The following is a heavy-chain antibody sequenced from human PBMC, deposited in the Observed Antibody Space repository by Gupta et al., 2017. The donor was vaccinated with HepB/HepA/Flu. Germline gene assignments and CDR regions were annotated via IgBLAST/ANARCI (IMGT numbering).Heavy chain of an antibody. Sequence: HVQLVQSGAEVKSPGASVRVSCKASGYTFTSYGFTWVRQAPGQGLEWVGWISAYNGRTDYAQRLQGRVTLTTDTSTNTAYMELRSLRSDDTAVYYCGRWGPMYYYMDVWGKGTTVTVS. D-gene: IGHD2-2*01. CDR1: GYTFTSYG. CDR2: ISAYNGRT. J-gene: IGHJ6*03. V-gene: IGHV1-18*01. CDR3: GRWGPMYYYMDV.